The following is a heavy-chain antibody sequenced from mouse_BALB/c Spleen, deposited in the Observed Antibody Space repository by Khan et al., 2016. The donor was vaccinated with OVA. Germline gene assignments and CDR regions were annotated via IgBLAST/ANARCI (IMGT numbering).Heavy chain of an antibody. D-gene: IGHD3-3*01. CDR2: INPKNGGT. V-gene: IGHV1-18*01. J-gene: IGHJ4*01. CDR1: GYTFTEYT. CDR3: ARDAGRY. Sequence: VQLQQSGPELVKPGASVKISCKTSGYTFTEYTMHWVQQSLGKSLDWIGVINPKNGGTAYNQKFKGKATLTVDKSSSTAYMEFRSLTSEDSAVYYCARDAGRYWGQGTSVTVAS.